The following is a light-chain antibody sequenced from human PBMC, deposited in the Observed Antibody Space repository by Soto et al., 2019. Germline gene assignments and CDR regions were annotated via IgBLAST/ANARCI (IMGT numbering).Light chain of an antibody. CDR2: GAS. J-gene: IGKJ2*01. CDR3: PQYNNWPPMYT. CDR1: QNVNRN. Sequence: EVVMTQSPVTLSVSPGDTATLSCRASQNVNRNLAWLQQKPGQAPRLLIHGASTRATGIPARFSGSGSGTEFTLTISSLQSEDFAVYYCPQYNNWPPMYTFGQGTKVDIK. V-gene: IGKV3-15*01.